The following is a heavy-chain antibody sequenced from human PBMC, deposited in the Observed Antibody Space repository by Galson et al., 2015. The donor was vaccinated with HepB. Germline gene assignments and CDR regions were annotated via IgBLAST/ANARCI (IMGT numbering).Heavy chain of an antibody. J-gene: IGHJ4*02. D-gene: IGHD2-15*01. CDR2: IKEDGSAK. V-gene: IGHV3-7*03. CDR1: GFTFSSYW. Sequence: SLRLSCAASGFTFSSYWMSWVRQAPGKGLEWVANIKEDGSAKYYVDSVKGRFTISRDNAKTSLYLQMNSLRAEDTAVYYCANRVRRSSCCYWGQGTLVTVSS. CDR3: ANRVRRSSCCY.